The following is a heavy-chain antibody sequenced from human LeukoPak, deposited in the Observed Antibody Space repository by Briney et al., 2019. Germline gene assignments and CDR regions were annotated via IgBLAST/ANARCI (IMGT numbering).Heavy chain of an antibody. D-gene: IGHD2-2*01. V-gene: IGHV1-2*02. J-gene: IGHJ4*02. CDR3: AREGCSSTSCHGYFDY. Sequence: ASVKVSCKASGYTFTGYYMHWVRQAPGQGLEWMGWINPNSGGTNYAQKFQGRVTMTRDTSISTAYMELSSLRSEDTAVYYCAREGCSSTSCHGYFDYWGQGTLVTVSS. CDR2: INPNSGGT. CDR1: GYTFTGYY.